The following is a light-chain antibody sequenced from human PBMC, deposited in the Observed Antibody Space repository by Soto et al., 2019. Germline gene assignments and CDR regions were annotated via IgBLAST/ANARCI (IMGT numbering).Light chain of an antibody. CDR2: DVS. V-gene: IGLV2-14*03. CDR3: CSYTSSNTVV. CDR1: SSDVGGYNY. Sequence: QSVLTQPASVSGSPGQSITISCTGTSSDVGGYNYVSWYQQHPGKAPKLMIYDVSSRPSGVSNRFSGSKSGNTASLTISGLQAEDEADYHCCSYTSSNTVVFGGGTKLTVL. J-gene: IGLJ2*01.